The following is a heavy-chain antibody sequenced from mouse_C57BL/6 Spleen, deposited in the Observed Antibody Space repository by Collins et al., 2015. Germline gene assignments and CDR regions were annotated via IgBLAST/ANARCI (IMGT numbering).Heavy chain of an antibody. CDR3: ARSPIYYGNPWFAY. V-gene: IGHV3-2*02. Sequence: VQRSGSGPGLVKPSQSLSLTCTVTGYSITSDYAWNWIRQFPGNKLEWMGYISYSGSTSYNPSLKSRISITRDTSKNQFFLQLNSVTTEDTATYYCARSPIYYGNPWFAYWGQGTLVTVSA. J-gene: IGHJ3*01. CDR2: ISYSGST. D-gene: IGHD2-1*01. CDR1: GYSITSDYA.